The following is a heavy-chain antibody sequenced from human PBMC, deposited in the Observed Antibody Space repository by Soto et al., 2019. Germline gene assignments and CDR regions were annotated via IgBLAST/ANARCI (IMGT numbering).Heavy chain of an antibody. CDR1: GGSMSSGDYH. CDR3: VRYVGPWLWYFDL. V-gene: IGHV4-39*01. CDR2: ISCDGVT. Sequence: QLQLQESGPGLVRPSATLSLTCTVSGGSMSSGDYHWRWVRQRPGAGLDWIGSISCDGVTHYNPALKSRFIVSVEPSKNQFSLRLHSVTAADTSVFYDVRYVGPWLWYFDLWGRGTLVTVSS. J-gene: IGHJ2*01. D-gene: IGHD5-12*01.